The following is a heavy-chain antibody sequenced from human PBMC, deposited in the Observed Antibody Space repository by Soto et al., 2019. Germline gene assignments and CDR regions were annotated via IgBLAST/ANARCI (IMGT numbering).Heavy chain of an antibody. CDR2: INGGDDSK. CDR3: AKDSHWGIITPTQDH. D-gene: IGHD3-16*01. Sequence: EVQLLESGGGLVQPGGSLRLSCAVTGFSFRSSPMSWVRRAPGKGLEWVSGINGGDDSKHYAESVRGRFTITRDNSKNTLPLQMNSLRAEDTAIYHCAKDSHWGIITPTQDHWCQGTRVTVSS. J-gene: IGHJ4*02. V-gene: IGHV3-23*01. CDR1: GFSFRSSP.